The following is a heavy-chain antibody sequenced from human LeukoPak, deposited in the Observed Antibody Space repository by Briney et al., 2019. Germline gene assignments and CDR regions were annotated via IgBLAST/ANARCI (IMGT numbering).Heavy chain of an antibody. Sequence: PGGSLRLSCAASGFTFSSYAMSWVRQAPGKGLEWVSAISGSGGSTYYADSVKGRFTISRDNSKNTLYLQMNSLRAEDTAVYYCASASNKLPIAAAGTGGYWGQGTLVTVSS. D-gene: IGHD6-13*01. J-gene: IGHJ4*02. CDR3: ASASNKLPIAAAGTGGY. CDR2: ISGSGGST. CDR1: GFTFSSYA. V-gene: IGHV3-23*01.